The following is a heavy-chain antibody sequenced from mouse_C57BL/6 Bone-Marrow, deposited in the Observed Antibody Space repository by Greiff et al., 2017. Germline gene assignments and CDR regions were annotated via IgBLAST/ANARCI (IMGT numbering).Heavy chain of an antibody. CDR1: GYTFTSYG. V-gene: IGHV1-81*01. J-gene: IGHJ4*01. D-gene: IGHD1-1*01. CDR3: ARYYYYGSSYAMDD. Sequence: LQESGAELARPGASVKLSCKASGYTFTSYGISWVKQRTGQGLEWIGEIYPRSGNTYYNEKFKGKATLTADKSSSTAYMELRSLTSEDSAVYFCARYYYYGSSYAMDDWGQGTSVTVSS. CDR2: IYPRSGNT.